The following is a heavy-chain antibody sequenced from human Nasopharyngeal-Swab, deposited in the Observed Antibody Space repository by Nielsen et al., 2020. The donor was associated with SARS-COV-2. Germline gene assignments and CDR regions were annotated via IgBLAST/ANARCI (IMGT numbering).Heavy chain of an antibody. J-gene: IGHJ6*02. V-gene: IGHV1-69*04. CDR3: ARYCSGGSCYSSYYYGMDV. Sequence: VSCKASGGTFSSYAISWVRQAPGQGLEWMGRIIPILGIANYAQKFQGRVTITADKSTSTAYMELSSLRSEDTAVYYCARYCSGGSCYSSYYYGMDVWGQGTTVTVSS. D-gene: IGHD2-15*01. CDR1: GGTFSSYA. CDR2: IIPILGIA.